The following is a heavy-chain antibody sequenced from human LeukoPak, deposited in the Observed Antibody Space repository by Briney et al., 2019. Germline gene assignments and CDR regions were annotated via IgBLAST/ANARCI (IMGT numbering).Heavy chain of an antibody. CDR3: ARVMQQLDYFDY. D-gene: IGHD6-13*01. Sequence: EAPVKVSCKASGYTFTSYYMHWVRQAPGQGLEWMGIINPSGGSTSYAQKFQGRVTMTRDTSTSTVYMELSSLRSEDTAVYYCARVMQQLDYFDYWGQGTLVTVSS. J-gene: IGHJ4*02. V-gene: IGHV1-46*01. CDR1: GYTFTSYY. CDR2: INPSGGST.